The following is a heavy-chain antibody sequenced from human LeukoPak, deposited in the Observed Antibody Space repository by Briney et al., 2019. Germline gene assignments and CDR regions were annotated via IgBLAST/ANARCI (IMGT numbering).Heavy chain of an antibody. CDR3: ARDRDYYYGMDA. CDR2: TNWDGAST. V-gene: IGHV3-20*04. CDR1: GFRFDDYG. Sequence: GGSLRLSCAASGFRFDDYGMSWVRHVPGKGLEWVSGTNWDGASTGYADSVKGRFTISRDNAKNTLYLQMNSLRAEDTAVYYCARDRDYYYGMDAWGQGTTVTVSS. D-gene: IGHD3-10*01. J-gene: IGHJ6*02.